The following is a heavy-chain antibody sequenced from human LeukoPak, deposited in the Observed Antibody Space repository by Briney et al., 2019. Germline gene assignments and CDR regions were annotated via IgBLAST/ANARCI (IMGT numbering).Heavy chain of an antibody. J-gene: IGHJ4*02. CDR1: GFTFTNDF. D-gene: IGHD1-26*01. CDR3: AKDFIAMSEWEPLGD. Sequence: GGSLRLSCAASGFTFTNDFMTWVRQAPGKGLEWVAFIRYDGSNKYYADSVKGRFTISRDNSKNTLYLQMNSLRAEDTAVYYCAKDFIAMSEWEPLGDWGQGTLVTVSS. V-gene: IGHV3-30*02. CDR2: IRYDGSNK.